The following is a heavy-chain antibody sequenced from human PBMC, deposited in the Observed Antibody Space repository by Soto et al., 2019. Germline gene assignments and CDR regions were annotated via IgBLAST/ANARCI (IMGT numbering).Heavy chain of an antibody. Sequence: PGGSLRLSCAASGFSFSTYPMVWFRQAPGKRLEAVSSISGSGDKTYYKDSVKGRFTISRDNSKNTVDLQMNSLRPEDTAVYYCAKILSTVTTYYYGMDAWGQGTTVTVSS. J-gene: IGHJ6*02. V-gene: IGHV3-23*01. D-gene: IGHD4-17*01. CDR1: GFSFSTYP. CDR3: AKILSTVTTYYYGMDA. CDR2: ISGSGDKT.